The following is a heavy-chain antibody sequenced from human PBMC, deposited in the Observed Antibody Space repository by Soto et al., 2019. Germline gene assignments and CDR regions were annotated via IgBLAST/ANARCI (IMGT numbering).Heavy chain of an antibody. CDR1: GFTFSSYA. D-gene: IGHD6-19*01. CDR2: IWYDGSNK. Sequence: GGSLRLSCAASGFTFSSYAMSWVRQDPGKGLEWVAVIWYDGSNKYYADSVKGRFTISRDNSKNTLYLQMNSLRAEDTAVYYCARAGSGWYGPDAFDIWGQGTVVTVSS. CDR3: ARAGSGWYGPDAFDI. J-gene: IGHJ3*02. V-gene: IGHV3-33*08.